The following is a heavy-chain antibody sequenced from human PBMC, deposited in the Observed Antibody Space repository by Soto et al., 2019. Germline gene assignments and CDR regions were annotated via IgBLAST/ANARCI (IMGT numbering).Heavy chain of an antibody. Sequence: EVQLVESGGGLVQPGGSLRLSCAASGFTFSSYWMSWVRQAPGKGLDWVANIKQDGSEKNDADSVKGRFTISRDNAKNALYLQMDNLRVEDTAVYYCARGSVAFYYYGMGVWGQGTTVTVSS. J-gene: IGHJ6*02. D-gene: IGHD5-12*01. CDR2: IKQDGSEK. V-gene: IGHV3-7*01. CDR1: GFTFSSYW. CDR3: ARGSVAFYYYGMGV.